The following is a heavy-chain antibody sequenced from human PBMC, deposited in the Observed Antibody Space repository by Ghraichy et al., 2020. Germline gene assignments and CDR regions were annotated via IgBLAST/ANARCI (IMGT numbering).Heavy chain of an antibody. CDR1: GFTFTSSA. CDR3: AAGYSGYVELDY. CDR2: IVVGSGNT. V-gene: IGHV1-58*01. Sequence: SVKVSCEASGFTFTSSAVQWVRQARGQRLEWIGWIVVGSGNTNYAQKFQERVTITRDMSTSTAYMELSSLRSEDTAVYYCAAGYSGYVELDYWGQGTLVTVSS. J-gene: IGHJ4*02. D-gene: IGHD5-12*01.